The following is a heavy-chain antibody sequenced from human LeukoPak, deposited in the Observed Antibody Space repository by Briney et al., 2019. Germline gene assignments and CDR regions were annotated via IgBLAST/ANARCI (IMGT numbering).Heavy chain of an antibody. CDR2: IYYSGST. J-gene: IGHJ5*02. V-gene: IGHV4-4*07. D-gene: IGHD3-9*01. CDR3: ARGRRGDDILTGYSNWFDP. CDR1: GGSISSHY. Sequence: SETLSLTCTVSGGSISSHYWSWIRQPAGKGLEWIGSIYYSGSTYYNPSLKSRVTISVDTSKNQFSLKLSSVTAADTAVYYCARGRRGDDILTGYSNWFDPWGQGTLVTVSS.